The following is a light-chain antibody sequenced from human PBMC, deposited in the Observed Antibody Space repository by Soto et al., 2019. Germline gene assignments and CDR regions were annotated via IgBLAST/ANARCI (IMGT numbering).Light chain of an antibody. CDR3: PQHHDFPYT. CDR2: DAS. J-gene: IGKJ2*01. V-gene: IGKV1-33*01. CDR1: QDIQNY. Sequence: DIQMTQSPSSLSASVGDRVTITCQASQDIQNYINWYQHTPGKAPKLLIFDASNLQPGVASRFSGRASGTDSFLTISSLHPEDFATYFCPQHHDFPYTFGQGTKLDIK.